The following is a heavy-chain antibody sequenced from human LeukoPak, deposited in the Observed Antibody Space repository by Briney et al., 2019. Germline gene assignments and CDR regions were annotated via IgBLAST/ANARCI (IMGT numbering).Heavy chain of an antibody. CDR2: INHSGST. Sequence: PSETLSLTCAVYGGSFSGYYWSWIRQPPGKGLEWIGEINHSGSTNYNPSLKSRVTISVDTSKNQFSLKLSSVTAADTAVYYCARAPIPGIAAAGTDYWGQGTLVTVSS. CDR1: GGSFSGYY. CDR3: ARAPIPGIAAAGTDY. D-gene: IGHD6-13*01. J-gene: IGHJ4*02. V-gene: IGHV4-34*01.